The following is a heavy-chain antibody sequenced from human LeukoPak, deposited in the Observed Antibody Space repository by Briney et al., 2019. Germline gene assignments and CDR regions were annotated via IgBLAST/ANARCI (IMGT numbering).Heavy chain of an antibody. J-gene: IGHJ4*02. CDR3: PRVRMGDDFNPFDY. D-gene: IGHD3-16*01. V-gene: IGHV3-74*03. Sequence: GGSLRLSCAASGFTFSRFWIYWVRHAPGKGLVWVSRINGEGSETMYADSVKGRFTISSDNAKNTLYLQMNRLRAEDTAVYYCPRVRMGDDFNPFDYWGQGTLVTVSS. CDR1: GFTFSRFW. CDR2: INGEGSET.